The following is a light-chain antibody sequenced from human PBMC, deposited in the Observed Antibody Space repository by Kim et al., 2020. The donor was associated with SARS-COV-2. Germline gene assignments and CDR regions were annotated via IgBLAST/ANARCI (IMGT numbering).Light chain of an antibody. V-gene: IGKV1-5*03. J-gene: IGKJ4*01. CDR2: KAS. CDR1: QSINSW. CDR3: QQYNTPPLT. Sequence: DIQMTQSPSTLSASVGDTVTITCRASQSINSWLAWHQQKPGKAPKVLIYKASHLESGVPSRFSGSGSGTEFTLTINSLQPDDFATYYCQQYNTPPLTFGGGTKLEI.